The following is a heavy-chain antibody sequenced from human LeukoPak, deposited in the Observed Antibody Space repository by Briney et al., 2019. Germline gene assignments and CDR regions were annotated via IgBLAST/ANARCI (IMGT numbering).Heavy chain of an antibody. CDR2: IYYSGST. J-gene: IGHJ4*02. Sequence: PSETLSLTCTVSGGSISSYYWGWIRQPPGKGLEWIGYIYYSGSTNYNPSLKSRVTISVDTSKNQFSLKLSSVTAADTAVYYCARGRLGELSLFDYWGQGTLVTVSS. V-gene: IGHV4-59*01. CDR1: GGSISSYY. D-gene: IGHD3-16*02. CDR3: ARGRLGELSLFDY.